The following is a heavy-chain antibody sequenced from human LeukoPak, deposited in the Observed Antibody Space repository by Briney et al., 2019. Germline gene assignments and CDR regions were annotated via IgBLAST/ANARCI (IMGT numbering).Heavy chain of an antibody. Sequence: PSETLSDTCAVSHYSITSGYFWGWIRQPPGKGLGWIASIYHSGTTYYNPSLRNRVTLFVDTSKNHFSLKLTSLTAADTAVYYCARDGVFQDSDGYSFDYWGQGTLVTVSS. V-gene: IGHV4-38-2*02. CDR2: IYHSGTT. CDR3: ARDGVFQDSDGYSFDY. D-gene: IGHD3-22*01. CDR1: HYSITSGYF. J-gene: IGHJ4*02.